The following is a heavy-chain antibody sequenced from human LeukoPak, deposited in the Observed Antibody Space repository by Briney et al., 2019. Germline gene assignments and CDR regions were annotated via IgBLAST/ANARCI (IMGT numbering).Heavy chain of an antibody. J-gene: IGHJ5*02. D-gene: IGHD5-18*01. CDR1: EFTFSSYG. Sequence: PGGSLRLSCAASEFTFSSYGMHWVRQAPGKGLEWVAFIRYDGSNKYYADSVKGRFTISRDNSKNTLYLQMNSLRAEDTAVYYCARGFGYSYANDWFDPWGQGTLVTVSS. CDR3: ARGFGYSYANDWFDP. CDR2: IRYDGSNK. V-gene: IGHV3-30*02.